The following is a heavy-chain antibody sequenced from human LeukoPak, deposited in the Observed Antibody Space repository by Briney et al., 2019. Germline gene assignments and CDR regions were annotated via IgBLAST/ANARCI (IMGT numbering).Heavy chain of an antibody. V-gene: IGHV4-34*01. CDR3: ARGPVAREDFFDY. CDR2: MFYSGNT. CDR1: GGSFSGYY. Sequence: PSETLALTCAVYGGSFSGYYWSWIRQPPGKGLEWIGGMFYSGNTYYNPSLKSRVTISVDTSKNHFSLKLSYVTAADTALYYCARGPVAREDFFDYWGQGSLVTVSS. J-gene: IGHJ4*02. D-gene: IGHD4-23*01.